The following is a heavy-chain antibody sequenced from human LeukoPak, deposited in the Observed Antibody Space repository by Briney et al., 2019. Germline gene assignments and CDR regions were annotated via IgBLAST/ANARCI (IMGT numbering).Heavy chain of an antibody. J-gene: IGHJ4*02. V-gene: IGHV1-69*04. Sequence: ASVKVSCKASGGTFSSYAISWVRQAPGQGLEWMGRIIPILGIANYAQKFQGRVTIAADKSTSTAYMELSSLRSEDTAVYYCASPPHSSSWYYFDYWGQGTLVTVSS. CDR1: GGTFSSYA. CDR3: ASPPHSSSWYYFDY. D-gene: IGHD6-13*01. CDR2: IIPILGIA.